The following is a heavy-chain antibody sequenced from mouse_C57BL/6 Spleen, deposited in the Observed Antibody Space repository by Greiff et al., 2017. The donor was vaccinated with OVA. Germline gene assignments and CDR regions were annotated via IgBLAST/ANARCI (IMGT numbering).Heavy chain of an antibody. CDR1: GFTFSDYY. J-gene: IGHJ4*01. CDR2: ISNGGGST. Sequence: DVQLVESGGGLVQPGGSLKLSCAASGFTFSDYYMYWVRQTPEKRLEWVAYISNGGGSTYYPDTVKGRFTISRDNAKNTLYLQMSRLKSEDTAMYYCARGAMDYWGQGTSVTVSS. CDR3: ARGAMDY. V-gene: IGHV5-12*01.